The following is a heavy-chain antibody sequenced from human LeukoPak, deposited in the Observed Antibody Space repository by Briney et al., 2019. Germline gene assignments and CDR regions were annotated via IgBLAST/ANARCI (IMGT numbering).Heavy chain of an antibody. Sequence: ASVKVSCKASGYTFTGYYMHWVRQAPGQGLEWMGWINPNSGGTNYAQKFQGRVTMTRDTFISTAYMELSRLRSDDTAVYYCALDYSSQRQLDYWGQGTLVTVSS. V-gene: IGHV1-2*02. CDR2: INPNSGGT. D-gene: IGHD6-13*01. J-gene: IGHJ4*02. CDR1: GYTFTGYY. CDR3: ALDYSSQRQLDY.